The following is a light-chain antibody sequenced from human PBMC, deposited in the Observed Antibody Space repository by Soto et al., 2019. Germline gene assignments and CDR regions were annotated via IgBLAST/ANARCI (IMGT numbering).Light chain of an antibody. CDR1: QTITTW. J-gene: IGKJ4*01. CDR2: KAS. V-gene: IGKV1-5*03. CDR3: QQYNNYSPLT. Sequence: DIQMTQSPSTLSASVGDRVTITCRASQTITTWLAWYQQKPRKAPKLLIYKASSLESGVPSRFRGSGSGTEFTLTISSLQPDDFATYYCQQYNNYSPLTFGGGTKVEIK.